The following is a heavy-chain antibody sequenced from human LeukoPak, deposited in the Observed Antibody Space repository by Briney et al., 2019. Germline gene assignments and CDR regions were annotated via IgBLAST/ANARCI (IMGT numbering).Heavy chain of an antibody. J-gene: IGHJ3*02. D-gene: IGHD4-17*01. CDR3: ARDNAGPQLITVFAFDI. CDR1: GGSISSYY. Sequence: SETLSLTCTVSGGSISSYYWSWIRKPAGKGLEWIGRIYISGRTPYPPSLKSRVTMSVDTSKNQFSLKLSSVTAADTAVYYCARDNAGPQLITVFAFDIWGQGTMVTVSS. CDR2: IYISGRT. V-gene: IGHV4-4*07.